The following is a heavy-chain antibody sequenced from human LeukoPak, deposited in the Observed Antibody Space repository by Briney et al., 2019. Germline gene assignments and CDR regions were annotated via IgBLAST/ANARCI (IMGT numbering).Heavy chain of an antibody. CDR1: GYTFTSYG. Sequence: ASVKVSCKASGYTFTSYGISWVRQAPGQGLEWMGWISAYNGNTNYAQKFQGRVTITADESTSTAYMELSSLRSEDTAVYYCARDLRQALRGSSVWFDPWGQGTLVTVSS. CDR2: ISAYNGNT. J-gene: IGHJ5*02. V-gene: IGHV1-18*01. D-gene: IGHD3-16*01. CDR3: ARDLRQALRGSSVWFDP.